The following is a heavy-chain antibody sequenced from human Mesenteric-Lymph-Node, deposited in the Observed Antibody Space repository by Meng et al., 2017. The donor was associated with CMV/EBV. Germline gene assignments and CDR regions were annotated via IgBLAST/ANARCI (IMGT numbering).Heavy chain of an antibody. J-gene: IGHJ4*02. CDR2: INPSGGST. V-gene: IGHV1-46*01. Sequence: ASVKVSCKASEFTFSMFYMHWVRQAPGQGLEWMGIINPSGGSTSYAQKFQGRVTMTRDTSTSTVYMELSSLRSEDTAVYYCARQNYYDSSGRVSFDYWGQGTLVTVSS. D-gene: IGHD3-22*01. CDR1: EFTFSMFY. CDR3: ARQNYYDSSGRVSFDY.